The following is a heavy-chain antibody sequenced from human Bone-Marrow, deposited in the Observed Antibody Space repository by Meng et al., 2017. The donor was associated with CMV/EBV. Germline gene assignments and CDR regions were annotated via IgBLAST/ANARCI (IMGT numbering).Heavy chain of an antibody. V-gene: IGHV4-59*01. J-gene: IGHJ6*02. CDR2: IYYSGST. D-gene: IGHD6-6*01. CDR1: GGSISSYY. Sequence: SETLSLTCTVSGGSISSYYWSWIRQPPGKGLEWIGYIYYSGSTNYNPSLKSRVTISVDTSKNQFSLKLSSVTAADTAVYYCARDLAYSSSHYYYGMDVWGRGNTVNV. CDR3: ARDLAYSSSHYYYGMDV.